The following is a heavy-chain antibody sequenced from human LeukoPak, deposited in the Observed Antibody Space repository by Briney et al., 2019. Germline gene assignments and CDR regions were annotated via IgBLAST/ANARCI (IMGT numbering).Heavy chain of an antibody. V-gene: IGHV4-59*12. CDR3: ARLGDTASYYYYMDV. D-gene: IGHD5-18*01. CDR1: GGSISSYY. Sequence: SETLSLTCTVSGGSISSYYWSWIRQPPGKGLEWIGYMYYSGSTNFNPSLKSRVTISVDTSKNQFSLKLSSVTATDTAVYYCARLGDTASYYYYMDVWGKGTTVTISS. J-gene: IGHJ6*03. CDR2: MYYSGST.